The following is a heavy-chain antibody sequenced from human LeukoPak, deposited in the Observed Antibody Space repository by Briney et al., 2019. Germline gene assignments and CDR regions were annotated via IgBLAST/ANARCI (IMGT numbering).Heavy chain of an antibody. J-gene: IGHJ4*02. V-gene: IGHV3-30*02. Sequence: GSLRLSCAASGFTFSSYGMHWVRQAPGKGLEWVAFIRYDGSNKYYADSVKGRFTISRDNSKNTLYLQMNSLRAEDTAVYYCAKDQYSRRPISHDYWGQGTLVTVSS. CDR3: AKDQYSRRPISHDY. CDR1: GFTFSSYG. CDR2: IRYDGSNK. D-gene: IGHD6-13*01.